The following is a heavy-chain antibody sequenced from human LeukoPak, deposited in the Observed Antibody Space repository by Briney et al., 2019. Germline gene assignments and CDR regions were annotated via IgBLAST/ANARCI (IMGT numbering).Heavy chain of an antibody. D-gene: IGHD3-22*01. V-gene: IGHV1-18*01. Sequence: ASVKVSCKASGGTFSSYAISWVRQAPGQGLEWMGWISAYNGNTNYAQKLQGRVTMTTDISTSTAYMELRSLRSDDTAVYYCARSPRVVVVITTSVGNWFDPWGQGTLVTVSS. J-gene: IGHJ5*02. CDR3: ARSPRVVVVITTSVGNWFDP. CDR1: GGTFSSYA. CDR2: ISAYNGNT.